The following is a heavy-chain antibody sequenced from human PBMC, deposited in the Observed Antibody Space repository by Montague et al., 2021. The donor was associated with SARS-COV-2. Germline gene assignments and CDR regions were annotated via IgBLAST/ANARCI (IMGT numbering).Heavy chain of an antibody. CDR2: IYYSGST. Sequence: SETLSLTCTVSGGTISSYYWSWIRQPPGKGLEWIGYIYYSGSTNYNPSLKSRVTMSVDTSKKQFSLRLSPVTAADTAVYYCARDVVAAPGTFDYWGQGTLVTVSS. V-gene: IGHV4-59*12. J-gene: IGHJ4*02. CDR1: GGTISSYY. D-gene: IGHD6-13*01. CDR3: ARDVVAAPGTFDY.